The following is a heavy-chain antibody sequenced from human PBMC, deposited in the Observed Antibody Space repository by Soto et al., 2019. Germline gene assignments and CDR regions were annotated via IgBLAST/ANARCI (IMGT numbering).Heavy chain of an antibody. J-gene: IGHJ4*02. Sequence: PSETLSLTCTVSGGSISNYYWNWIRQPPGKGLEWIRYMHYTGSTNNNPSLKSRVTISLDTSKNQFSLKLSSVTAADTAVYYCARMATATAVWGRGTLVTVSS. CDR1: GGSISNYY. CDR3: ARMATATAV. D-gene: IGHD5-12*01. CDR2: MHYTGST. V-gene: IGHV4-59*01.